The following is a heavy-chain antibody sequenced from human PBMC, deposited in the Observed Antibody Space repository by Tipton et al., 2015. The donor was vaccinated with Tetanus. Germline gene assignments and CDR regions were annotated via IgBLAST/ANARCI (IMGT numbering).Heavy chain of an antibody. CDR2: VYYSGTT. J-gene: IGHJ6*02. D-gene: IGHD4-11*01. Sequence: GLVKPSETLSLICSVSGVSITSSSYYWGWIRQPPGKGPDWIGSVYYSGTTYSNPSLKSRVSISIDTSKNQFSLTLSSVTAADTAVYYCAKDPAYSNYSHFYYYAMDVWGQGTTVTVSS. CDR3: AKDPAYSNYSHFYYYAMDV. V-gene: IGHV4-39*02. CDR1: GVSITSSSYY.